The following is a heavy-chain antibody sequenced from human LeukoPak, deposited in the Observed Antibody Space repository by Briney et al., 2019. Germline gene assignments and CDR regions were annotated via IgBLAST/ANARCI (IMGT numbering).Heavy chain of an antibody. CDR3: AKHLRGYSYGLDY. Sequence: GGSLRLSCAASGFTFSSYGMHWVRQAPGKGLEWVAVIWYDGSNKYYADSVKGRFTISRDNSKNTLYLQMNSLRAEDTAVYYCAKHLRGYSYGLDYWGQGTLVTVSS. J-gene: IGHJ4*02. V-gene: IGHV3-33*06. D-gene: IGHD5-18*01. CDR1: GFTFSSYG. CDR2: IWYDGSNK.